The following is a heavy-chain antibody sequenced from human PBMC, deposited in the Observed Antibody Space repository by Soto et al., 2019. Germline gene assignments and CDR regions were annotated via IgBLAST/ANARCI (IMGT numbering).Heavy chain of an antibody. CDR1: GFTFSSYE. CDR2: ISSSGSTI. J-gene: IGHJ4*02. Sequence: GGSLRLSCAASGFTFSSYEMNWVRQAPGKGLEWVSYISSSGSTIYYADSVKGRFTISRDNAKNSLYLQMNSLRAEDTAVYYCASRNYYDSSGYYFDYWGQGTLVTVSS. V-gene: IGHV3-48*03. D-gene: IGHD3-22*01. CDR3: ASRNYYDSSGYYFDY.